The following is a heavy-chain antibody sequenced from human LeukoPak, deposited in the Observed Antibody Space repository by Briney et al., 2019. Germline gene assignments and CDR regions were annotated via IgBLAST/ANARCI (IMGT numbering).Heavy chain of an antibody. CDR3: ARDGGYCSSASCYKYFDY. CDR2: IIPIFGIA. V-gene: IGHV1-69*04. J-gene: IGHJ4*02. D-gene: IGHD2-2*02. CDR1: GGTFGSFA. Sequence: GASVKVSCKASGGTFGSFAISWVRQAPGQGLEWMGRIIPIFGIANYAQKFQDRVTITADRSTSTAYMELSSLRSEDTAVYYCARDGGYCSSASCYKYFDYWGQGTLVTVSS.